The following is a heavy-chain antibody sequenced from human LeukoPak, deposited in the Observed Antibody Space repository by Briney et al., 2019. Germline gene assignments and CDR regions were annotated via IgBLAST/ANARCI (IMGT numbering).Heavy chain of an antibody. Sequence: SETLSLTCTVSGGSISSGDYYWSWIRQPPGKGLEWIGYIYYSGSTYYNPSLKSRVTISVDTSKNQFSLKLSSVTAADTAVYYCARSGYSSSWYLAPTPYYFDYWGQGTLVTVSS. CDR2: IYYSGST. CDR1: GGSISSGDYY. D-gene: IGHD6-13*01. V-gene: IGHV4-30-4*01. J-gene: IGHJ4*02. CDR3: ARSGYSSSWYLAPTPYYFDY.